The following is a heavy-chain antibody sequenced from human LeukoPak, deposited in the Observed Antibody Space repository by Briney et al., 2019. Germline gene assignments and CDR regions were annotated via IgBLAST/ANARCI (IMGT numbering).Heavy chain of an antibody. J-gene: IGHJ4*02. V-gene: IGHV3-30*04. CDR2: ISYDGSNK. D-gene: IGHD3-22*01. CDR3: AKAYSSGYFYDY. Sequence: GGSLRLSCAASGFTFSSYAMHWVRQAPGKGLEWVAVISYDGSNKYYADSVKGRFTISRDNSKNTLYLQMNSLRAEDTAVYYCAKAYSSGYFYDYWGQGTLVTVSS. CDR1: GFTFSSYA.